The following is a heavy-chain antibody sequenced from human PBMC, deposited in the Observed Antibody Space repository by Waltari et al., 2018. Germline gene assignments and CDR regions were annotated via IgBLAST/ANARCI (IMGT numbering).Heavy chain of an antibody. J-gene: IGHJ4*02. V-gene: IGHV4-34*01. CDR3: ARKQWLGYYFDY. D-gene: IGHD6-19*01. CDR2: INHSGRT. CDR1: GGFFSGYY. Sequence: QVQLQQWGAGLLKPSETLSLTCAVYGGFFSGYYWSWIRQPPGKGLEWIGEINHSGRTNYNPSLKSLVTISVDTSKNQFSLKLSSVTAADTAVYYCARKQWLGYYFDYWGQGTLVTVSS.